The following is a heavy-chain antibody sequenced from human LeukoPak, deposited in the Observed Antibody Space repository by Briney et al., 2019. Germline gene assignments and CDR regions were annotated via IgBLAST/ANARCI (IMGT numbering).Heavy chain of an antibody. D-gene: IGHD1-26*01. CDR1: GGSISSTSYY. J-gene: IGHJ6*02. CDR2: IYYSGST. V-gene: IGHV4-39*01. Sequence: PWETLSLTCTVSGGSISSTSYYWGWIRQPPGKGLEWIGSIYYSGSTYYNPSLRSRVTISVDTSKNQFSLKLSSVTAADTAVYYCARSLSGSSSLNYYYYGMDVWGQGTTVTVSS. CDR3: ARSLSGSSSLNYYYYGMDV.